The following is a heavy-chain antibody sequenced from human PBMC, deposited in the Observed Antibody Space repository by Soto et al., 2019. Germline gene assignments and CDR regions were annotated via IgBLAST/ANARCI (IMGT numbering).Heavy chain of an antibody. CDR3: ARAYYYDSSGYLVGYYFDY. V-gene: IGHV3-30-3*01. CDR1: GFTFSSYA. D-gene: IGHD3-22*01. Sequence: QVQLVESGGGVVQPGRSLRLSCAASGFTFSSYAMHWVRQAPGKGLEWVAVISYDGSNKYYADSVKGRFTISRDNSKNPLYLQMNSLRAEDTAVYYCARAYYYDSSGYLVGYYFDYWGQGTLVTVSS. CDR2: ISYDGSNK. J-gene: IGHJ4*02.